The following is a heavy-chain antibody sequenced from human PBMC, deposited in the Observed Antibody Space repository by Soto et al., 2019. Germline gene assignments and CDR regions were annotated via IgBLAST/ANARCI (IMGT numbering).Heavy chain of an antibody. CDR2: SSAICGTA. V-gene: IGHV1-69*06. CDR3: ASGAGGVDFPPFDY. D-gene: IGHD3-10*01. Sequence: QVQLVQSGAEVKKPGSSVKVSCKASGGTFSSYAIIWVRQAPGQGLEWKGGSSAICGTANYAQKFQGRVTITADKATSTAYVEVSSRRSEDTAVSYCASGAGGVDFPPFDYWGQGTLVTGSS. CDR1: GGTFSSYA. J-gene: IGHJ4*02.